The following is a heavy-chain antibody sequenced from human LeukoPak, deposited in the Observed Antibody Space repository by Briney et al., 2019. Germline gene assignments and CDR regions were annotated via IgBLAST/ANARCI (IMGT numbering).Heavy chain of an antibody. D-gene: IGHD6-19*01. V-gene: IGHV3-53*01. CDR2: IYSGGTT. Sequence: PGGSLSLSCVASGFTVSSNYMSWVRQAPGEGMEWVSVIYSGGTTYYADSVKGRFTISRDNSKNTLYLQINSRRGEDTAVYYCARVGYSSGWYRNRGQGTLVTVSS. J-gene: IGHJ4*02. CDR3: ARVGYSSGWYRN. CDR1: GFTVSSNY.